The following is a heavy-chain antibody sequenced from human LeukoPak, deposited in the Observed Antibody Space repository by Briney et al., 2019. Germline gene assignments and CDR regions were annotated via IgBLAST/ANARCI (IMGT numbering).Heavy chain of an antibody. D-gene: IGHD4-23*01. Sequence: PSETLSLTCSVSGGSINNYYWSWIRQPPRKGLEWIGYIYYSGSTNYNPSLKSRVTISVDTSKNQFSLKLSSVTAADTAVYYCARQNRYGGNPLVWGQGTLVTVSS. CDR1: GGSINNYY. CDR3: ARQNRYGGNPLV. J-gene: IGHJ4*02. V-gene: IGHV4-59*01. CDR2: IYYSGST.